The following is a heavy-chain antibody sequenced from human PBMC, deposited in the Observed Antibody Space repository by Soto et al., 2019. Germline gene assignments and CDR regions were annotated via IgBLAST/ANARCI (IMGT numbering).Heavy chain of an antibody. CDR1: GFTFNSYG. D-gene: IGHD6-19*01. CDR2: ITGAGRTT. V-gene: IGHV3-23*01. J-gene: IGHJ4*02. CDR3: ARDRNQYSSGSYYGS. Sequence: PGGSLRLSCAASGFTFNSYGMSWVRQAPGKGLEWVSSITGAGRTTFYADSVKGRFTISRDNSKNTVSLQMNSLRAEDTAVYYCARDRNQYSSGSYYGSWGQGALVTVYS.